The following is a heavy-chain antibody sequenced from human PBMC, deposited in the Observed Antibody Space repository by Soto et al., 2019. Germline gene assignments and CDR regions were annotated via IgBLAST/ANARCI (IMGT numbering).Heavy chain of an antibody. Sequence: QVQLQESGPGLVKPSQTLSLTCTVSGGSMSNGYYYWSWVRQNPGKGLGWIGHIYHSGRTYYNPSLKSRVRILVDTSKNQFSLNLNSVTAADTAVYYCARWVEVSLDYFDSWGQGTPVTVSS. CDR2: IYHSGRT. D-gene: IGHD1-20*01. CDR1: GGSMSNGYYY. V-gene: IGHV4-31*03. J-gene: IGHJ4*02. CDR3: ARWVEVSLDYFDS.